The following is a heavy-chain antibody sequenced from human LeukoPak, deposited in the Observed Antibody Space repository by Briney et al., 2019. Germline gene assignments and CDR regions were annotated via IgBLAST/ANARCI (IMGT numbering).Heavy chain of an antibody. J-gene: IGHJ3*02. Sequence: PSETLSLTCTVSGGSISSYYWSWIRQPPGKGLEWIGYIYYSGSTNYNPSLKSRVAISVDTSKNQFSLKLSSVTAADTAVYYCAREGDGYNKGHAFDIWGQGTMVTVSS. V-gene: IGHV4-59*01. D-gene: IGHD5-24*01. CDR1: GGSISSYY. CDR3: AREGDGYNKGHAFDI. CDR2: IYYSGST.